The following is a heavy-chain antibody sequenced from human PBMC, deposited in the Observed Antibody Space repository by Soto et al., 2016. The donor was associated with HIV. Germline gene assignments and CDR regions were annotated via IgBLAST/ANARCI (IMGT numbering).Heavy chain of an antibody. D-gene: IGHD2-8*01. CDR1: GDTFRKYA. V-gene: IGHV1-8*03. Sequence: QVQLVQSGAEVKKPGSSVKVSCKGSGDTFRKYAITWVRQAPGQGLEWMGYMNPNTGNTGYPQKFQGRVTITRNTSISTVYMELSSLRSEDTAVYYCARGGGNGFDYWGQGTLVTVSS. J-gene: IGHJ4*02. CDR3: ARGGGNGFDY. CDR2: MNPNTGNT.